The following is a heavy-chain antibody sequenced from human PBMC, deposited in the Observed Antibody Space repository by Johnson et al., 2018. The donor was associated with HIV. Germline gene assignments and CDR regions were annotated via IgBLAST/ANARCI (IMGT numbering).Heavy chain of an antibody. J-gene: IGHJ3*02. Sequence: VLLVESGGGLVQPGGSLRLSCAASGFTVSRNYMSWVRQAPGKGLEWVSVVYSGGSTYYADSVKGRFTISRDNSKNTLYLQMSSLRAEDTAVYYCATDIVVVLALGGDAFDIWGQGTMVIVSS. CDR1: GFTVSRNY. CDR3: ATDIVVVLALGGDAFDI. D-gene: IGHD2-2*01. CDR2: VYSGGST. V-gene: IGHV3-66*01.